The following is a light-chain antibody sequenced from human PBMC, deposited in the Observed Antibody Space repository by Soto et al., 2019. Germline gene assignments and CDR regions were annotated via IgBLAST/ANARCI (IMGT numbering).Light chain of an antibody. CDR2: AAS. V-gene: IGKV1-39*01. J-gene: IGKJ1*01. Sequence: DIQMTQSPSSLSASVGDRVTITCRASQSISSYLNWYQQKPGKAPKLLIYAASSLQSGVPSRFSGSGSGKVFIPTSSMLAEEDAAEYYHQQYGSPGTFGQGTKVEIK. CDR1: QSISSY. CDR3: HQQYGSPGT.